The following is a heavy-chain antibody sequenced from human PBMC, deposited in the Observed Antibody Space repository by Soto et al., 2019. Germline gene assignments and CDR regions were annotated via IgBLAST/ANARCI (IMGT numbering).Heavy chain of an antibody. CDR2: ISGSGGST. CDR1: GFTFNTYV. Sequence: QLGGSLSLSCAASGFTFNTYVMRWVRQAPGKGLEWVSGISGSGGSTYYADSVKDRFTISRDNSKNTLYLQMNSLRAEDTALYYCARSPVASHYYGSGNYDWGQGTLVTVSS. J-gene: IGHJ4*02. D-gene: IGHD3-10*01. CDR3: ARSPVASHYYGSGNYD. V-gene: IGHV3-23*01.